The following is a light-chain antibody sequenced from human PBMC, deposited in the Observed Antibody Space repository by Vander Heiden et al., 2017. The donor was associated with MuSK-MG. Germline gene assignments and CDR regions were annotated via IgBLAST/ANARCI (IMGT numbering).Light chain of an antibody. Sequence: DIQMTQSPATLSASVGDRGTITCRARQSISSNLAWYQQKPGKAPTLLIYKASSLKSGVPSRFSGSGSGTGLTLTIGSLQPDGFATYYCQQYISYSLTFGGGTNVEIK. V-gene: IGKV1-5*03. CDR3: QQYISYSLT. CDR2: KAS. CDR1: QSISSN. J-gene: IGKJ4*01.